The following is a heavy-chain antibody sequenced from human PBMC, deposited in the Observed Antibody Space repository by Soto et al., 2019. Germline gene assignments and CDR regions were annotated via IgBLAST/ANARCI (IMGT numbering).Heavy chain of an antibody. CDR2: IYYSGST. D-gene: IGHD3-10*01. CDR3: ARLKWFGPNHVPNWFDP. CDR1: GGSISSGGYY. Sequence: SETLSLTCTVSGGSISSGGYYWSWIRQHPGKGLEWIGYIYYSGSTYYNPSLKSRVTISVDTSKNQFSLKLSSVTAADTAVYYCARLKWFGPNHVPNWFDPWGQGTLVTVSS. V-gene: IGHV4-31*03. J-gene: IGHJ5*02.